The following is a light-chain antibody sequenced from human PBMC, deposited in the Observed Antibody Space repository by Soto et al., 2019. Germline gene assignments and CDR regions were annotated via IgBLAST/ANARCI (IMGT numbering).Light chain of an antibody. V-gene: IGKV3D-11*02. CDR2: DAS. J-gene: IGKJ4*01. CDR1: QSVSSS. Sequence: EIVMTQSPATLSVSPGEGATLSCRASQSVSSSLAWYQQNPGQAPRLLIFDASNRATGIPVRFSGSGSGTDFTLTISSLEPEDFTVYYCQQHSDWHLTFGGGTRVEIK. CDR3: QQHSDWHLT.